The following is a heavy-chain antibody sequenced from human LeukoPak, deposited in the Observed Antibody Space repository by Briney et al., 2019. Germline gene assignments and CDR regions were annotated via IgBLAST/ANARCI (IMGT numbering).Heavy chain of an antibody. CDR3: ARDSATPIDLNAFDI. CDR2: FDPETGKT. V-gene: IGHV1-69*10. CDR1: GGTFSSYA. D-gene: IGHD1-26*01. Sequence: SVKVSCKASGGTFSSYAISWVRQAPGQGLEWMGGFDPETGKTIYAQKFQGRVTMTRDTSASTVYMELSSLRSEDTAVYYCARDSATPIDLNAFDIWGQGTMVTVSS. J-gene: IGHJ3*02.